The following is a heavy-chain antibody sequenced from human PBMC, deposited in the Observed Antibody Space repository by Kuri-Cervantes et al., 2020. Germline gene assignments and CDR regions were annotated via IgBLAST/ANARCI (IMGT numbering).Heavy chain of an antibody. Sequence: GSLRLSCAVYGGSFSGYYRSWIRQPPGKGLEWIGEINHSGSTDYNPSLKSRVTMSVDTSKNQFSLNLNSVTAADTAVYYCTRVLDYYGSGSYGFDFWGPGTVVTVSS. D-gene: IGHD3-10*01. J-gene: IGHJ3*01. CDR2: INHSGST. CDR1: GGSFSGYY. V-gene: IGHV4-34*01. CDR3: TRVLDYYGSGSYGFDF.